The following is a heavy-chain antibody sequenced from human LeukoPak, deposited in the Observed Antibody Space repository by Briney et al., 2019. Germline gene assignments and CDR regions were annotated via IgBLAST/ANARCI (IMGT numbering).Heavy chain of an antibody. V-gene: IGHV4-39*07. Sequence: PSETLSLTCTVSGGSISSSSYYWGWIRQPPGKGLKWIGSIYYSGSTNYNPSLKSRVTISVDTSKNQFSLKLSSVTAADTAVYYCARPKYYYDSSGYSYFDYWGQGTLVTVSS. CDR3: ARPKYYYDSSGYSYFDY. J-gene: IGHJ4*02. CDR2: IYYSGST. D-gene: IGHD3-22*01. CDR1: GGSISSSSYY.